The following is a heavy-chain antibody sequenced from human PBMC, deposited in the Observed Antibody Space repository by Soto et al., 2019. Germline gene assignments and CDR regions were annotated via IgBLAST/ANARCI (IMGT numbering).Heavy chain of an antibody. Sequence: GESLKISCAASGFTFSSYAMSWVRQAPGKGLEWVSAISGSGGSTYYADSVKGRFTISRDNSKNTLYLQMNSLRAEDTAVYYCAKDRDIVVVPAAIVFDYWGQGTLVTVSS. J-gene: IGHJ4*02. CDR3: AKDRDIVVVPAAIVFDY. V-gene: IGHV3-23*01. CDR1: GFTFSSYA. CDR2: ISGSGGST. D-gene: IGHD2-2*01.